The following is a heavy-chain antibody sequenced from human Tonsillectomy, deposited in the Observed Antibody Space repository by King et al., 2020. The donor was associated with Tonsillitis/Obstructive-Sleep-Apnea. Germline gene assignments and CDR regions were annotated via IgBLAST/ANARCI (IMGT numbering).Heavy chain of an antibody. Sequence: VQLVESGAEVKKPGASVKVSCKASGYTFTSYYMHWVRQAPGQGLEWMGIINPSGGSTSYAQKFQGRVTMTRDTSTSTVYMELSSLRSEDTAVYYCAGGAATRNYYYYGMDVWGQGTTVTVSS. D-gene: IGHD2-15*01. CDR2: INPSGGST. V-gene: IGHV1-46*01. CDR3: AGGAATRNYYYYGMDV. J-gene: IGHJ6*02. CDR1: GYTFTSYY.